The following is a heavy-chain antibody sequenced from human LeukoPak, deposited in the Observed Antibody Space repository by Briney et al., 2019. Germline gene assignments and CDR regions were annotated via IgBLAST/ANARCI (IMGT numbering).Heavy chain of an antibody. D-gene: IGHD5-24*01. V-gene: IGHV3-48*04. Sequence: GSLRLSCAASGFTFSSYSMNWVRQAPGKGLEWVSYISSSSSTIYYADSVKGRFTISRDNAKNSLYLQMNSLRAEDTAVYYCARAHHGYNFDYWGQGTLVTVSS. CDR2: ISSSSSTI. J-gene: IGHJ4*02. CDR1: GFTFSSYS. CDR3: ARAHHGYNFDY.